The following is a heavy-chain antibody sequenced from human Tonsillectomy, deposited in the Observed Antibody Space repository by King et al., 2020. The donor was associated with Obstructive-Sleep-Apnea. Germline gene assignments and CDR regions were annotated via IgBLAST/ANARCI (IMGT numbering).Heavy chain of an antibody. Sequence: VQLVESGGGLVQPGGSLRLSCAASGFTFSDYTMNWVRQAPGKGLEWVSYISSSSTTIYYADSVKGRFTISRDNAENSLYLQMSSLRAEETAGYYCAGDSKSGSEVGAFDIWGQGTMVTVSS. D-gene: IGHD1-26*01. CDR1: GFTFSDYT. CDR2: ISSSSTTI. V-gene: IGHV3-48*04. CDR3: AGDSKSGSEVGAFDI. J-gene: IGHJ3*02.